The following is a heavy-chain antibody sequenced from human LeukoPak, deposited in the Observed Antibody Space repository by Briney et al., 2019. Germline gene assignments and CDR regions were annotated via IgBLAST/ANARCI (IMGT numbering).Heavy chain of an antibody. J-gene: IGHJ4*02. V-gene: IGHV3-53*04. CDR2: IYSGGTT. D-gene: IGHD5-18*01. Sequence: GSLRLSSAASGFTVSTNCMTWVRQAPGKGLEWVSTIYSGGTTYYADSVMGRFTISRHNSRNTLYLQMNSLRAEDTAVYYCARVDTVMAYYFDLWGQGTLVTVSS. CDR1: GFTVSTNC. CDR3: ARVDTVMAYYFDL.